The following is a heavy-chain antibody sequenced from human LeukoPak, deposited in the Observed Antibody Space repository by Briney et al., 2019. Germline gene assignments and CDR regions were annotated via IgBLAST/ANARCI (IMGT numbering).Heavy chain of an antibody. J-gene: IGHJ4*02. V-gene: IGHV4-38-2*01. CDR2: IFHSGST. CDR1: GYSISSGYY. Sequence: SETPSLTCAVSGYSISSGYYWGWLRQPPGKGLEWIGSIFHSGSTYHNPSLKSRVTISVDTSKNQFSLKLSSVTAADTAMYYCARHVKGAIFGVILPYYFDYWGQGTLVTVSS. CDR3: ARHVKGAIFGVILPYYFDY. D-gene: IGHD3-3*01.